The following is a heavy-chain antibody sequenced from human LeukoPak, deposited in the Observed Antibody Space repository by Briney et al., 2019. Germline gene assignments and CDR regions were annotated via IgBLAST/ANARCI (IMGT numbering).Heavy chain of an antibody. D-gene: IGHD1-26*01. V-gene: IGHV4-30-2*01. CDR3: ARAEWELLLFDY. Sequence: SETLSLTCTVSGGSISSSSYYWGWIRQPPGKGLEWIGYIYHSGSTYYNPSLKSRVTISVDRSKNQFFLKLSSVTAADTAVYYCARAEWELLLFDYWGQGTLVTVSS. CDR1: GGSISSSSYY. J-gene: IGHJ4*02. CDR2: IYHSGST.